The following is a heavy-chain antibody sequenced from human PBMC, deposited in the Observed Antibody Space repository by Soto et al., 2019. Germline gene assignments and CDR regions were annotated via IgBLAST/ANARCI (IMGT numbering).Heavy chain of an antibody. Sequence: SGGSLRLSCAASGFTFSSYAMSWVRQAPGKGLEWVPAISGSGGSTYYADSVKGRFTISRDNSKNTLYLQMNSLRAEDTAVYYCAKVGRQFGLVWGQGTTVTVSS. CDR3: AKVGRQFGLV. CDR2: ISGSGGST. V-gene: IGHV3-23*01. D-gene: IGHD3-10*01. J-gene: IGHJ6*02. CDR1: GFTFSSYA.